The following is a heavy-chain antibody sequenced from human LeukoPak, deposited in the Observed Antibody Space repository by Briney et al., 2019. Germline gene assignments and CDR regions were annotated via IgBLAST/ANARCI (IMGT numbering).Heavy chain of an antibody. J-gene: IGHJ5*02. CDR2: IYYSEST. V-gene: IGHV4-30-4*01. CDR3: ARDIVVVPAARCDWFDP. Sequence: PSETLSLTCTVSGGSISSGDYYWSWFRQRPGQGLVWIRYIYYSESTYYNPSIKSRVTMSVDTSKNQFSLKLSSVTAADTAVYYCARDIVVVPAARCDWFDPWGQGTLVTVSS. CDR1: GGSISSGDYY. D-gene: IGHD2-2*01.